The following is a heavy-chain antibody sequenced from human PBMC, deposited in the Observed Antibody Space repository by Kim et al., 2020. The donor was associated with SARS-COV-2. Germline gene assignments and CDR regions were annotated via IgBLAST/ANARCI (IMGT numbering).Heavy chain of an antibody. CDR1: GFTFSSYA. J-gene: IGHJ4*02. V-gene: IGHV3-30*04. CDR3: ARDLWLLGAAAGTLVEDY. Sequence: GGSLRLSCAASGFTFSSYAMHWVRQAPGKGLEWVAVISYDGSNKYYADSVKGRFTISRDNSKNTLYLQMNSLRAEDTAVYYCARDLWLLGAAAGTLVEDYWGQGTLVTVSS. D-gene: IGHD6-13*01. CDR2: ISYDGSNK.